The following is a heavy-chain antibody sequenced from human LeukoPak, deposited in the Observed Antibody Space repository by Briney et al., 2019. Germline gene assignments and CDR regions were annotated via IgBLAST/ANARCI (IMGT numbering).Heavy chain of an antibody. V-gene: IGHV3-11*04. CDR3: ARDSLDFWSGFDY. D-gene: IGHD3-3*01. Sequence: GGSLRPSCAASGFTFSDYYMSWIRQAPGKGLEWVSYISSSGSTIYYADSVKGRFTISRDNAKNSLYLQMNSLRAEDTAVYYCARDSLDFWSGFDYWGQGTLVTVSS. J-gene: IGHJ4*02. CDR2: ISSSGSTI. CDR1: GFTFSDYY.